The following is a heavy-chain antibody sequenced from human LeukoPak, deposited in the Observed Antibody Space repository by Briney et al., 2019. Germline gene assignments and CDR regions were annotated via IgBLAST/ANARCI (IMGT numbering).Heavy chain of an antibody. D-gene: IGHD3-22*01. CDR2: ISSSGSYI. CDR3: ARDPSGYYDSRMNWFDP. Sequence: GGSLRLSCVASGFTFSSYSMNWVRQAPGKGLEWVSSISSSGSYIYYADSVKGRFTISRDNAKNSLYLQMNSLRAEDTAVYYCARDPSGYYDSRMNWFDPWGQGTLVTVSS. J-gene: IGHJ5*02. V-gene: IGHV3-21*01. CDR1: GFTFSSYS.